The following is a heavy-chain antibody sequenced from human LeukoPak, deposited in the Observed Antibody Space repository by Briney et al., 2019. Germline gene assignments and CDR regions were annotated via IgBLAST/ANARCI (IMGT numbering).Heavy chain of an antibody. J-gene: IGHJ6*02. CDR3: ARDSSGVVVVAANTFNYYYGMDV. CDR2: ISAYNGNT. Sequence: ALVKVSCKASGYTFTSYGISWVRQAPGQGLEWMGWISAYNGNTNYAQKLQGRVTMTTDTSTSTAYMELRSLRSDDTAVYYCARDSSGVVVVAANTFNYYYGMDVWGQGTTVTVSS. D-gene: IGHD2-15*01. CDR1: GYTFTSYG. V-gene: IGHV1-18*01.